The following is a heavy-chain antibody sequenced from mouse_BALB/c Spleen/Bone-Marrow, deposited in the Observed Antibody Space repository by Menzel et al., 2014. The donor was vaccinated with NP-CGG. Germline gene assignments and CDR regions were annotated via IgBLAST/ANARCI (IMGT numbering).Heavy chain of an antibody. CDR1: GFNIKDTY. CDR3: ARYGNGLMDY. V-gene: IGHV14-3*02. CDR2: IDTANGNT. Sequence: VQLKQSGAELVKPGASVKLSCTASGFNIKDTYMHWVKQRPEQGLEWIGRIDTANGNTEYDPKFQGKATITADTSSNTAYLQHSSLTSEDTAVYYCARYGNGLMDYWGQGTSVTVSS. D-gene: IGHD2-1*01. J-gene: IGHJ4*01.